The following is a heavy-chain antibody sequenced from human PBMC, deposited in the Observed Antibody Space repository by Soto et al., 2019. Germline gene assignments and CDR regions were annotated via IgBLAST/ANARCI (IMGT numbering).Heavy chain of an antibody. J-gene: IGHJ3*02. V-gene: IGHV3-7*04. Sequence: PGGSLILSYAASGFPFSRHWMSWVRQAPGKGLEWVANIKPDGGEKWYVDSVKGRVTISRDNAKSSLYLQMKSLRAEDTAVYYCARGDYYDSSGPFSDAFDIWGQGTMVTVSS. CDR1: GFPFSRHW. CDR2: IKPDGGEK. D-gene: IGHD3-22*01. CDR3: ARGDYYDSSGPFSDAFDI.